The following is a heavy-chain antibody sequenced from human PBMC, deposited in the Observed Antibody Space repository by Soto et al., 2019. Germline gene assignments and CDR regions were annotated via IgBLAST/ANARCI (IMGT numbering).Heavy chain of an antibody. CDR2: MNANSGNT. CDR3: ATANYGSESYYQRGGWFDR. D-gene: IGHD3-10*01. J-gene: IGHJ5*02. V-gene: IGHV1-8*01. Sequence: QVQLVQSGAEVKKPGASVKVSCKASGYTFSSYDFNWVRRATGQGLEWMGWMNANSGNTGYAQKFQGRVTMTRNTSISTAYMELSSLKSEDTAVYYCATANYGSESYYQRGGWFDRWGQGTLVTVSS. CDR1: GYTFSSYD.